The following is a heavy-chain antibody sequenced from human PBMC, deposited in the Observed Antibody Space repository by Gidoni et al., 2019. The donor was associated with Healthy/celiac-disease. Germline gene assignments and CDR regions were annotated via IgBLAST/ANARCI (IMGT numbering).Heavy chain of an antibody. V-gene: IGHV3-23*01. J-gene: IGHJ4*02. CDR3: AKGQKGAGGDY. Sequence: EVQLLESGGGLVQPGGYLRLSCAASGFTFSSNAMSCVLQAPGKWLEWVSAISGSGGNTYYADSVKGRFTISRNNSKNTLYLQMNSLRAEDTAVYYCAKGQKGAGGDYWGQGTLVTVSS. D-gene: IGHD2-8*02. CDR2: ISGSGGNT. CDR1: GFTFSSNA.